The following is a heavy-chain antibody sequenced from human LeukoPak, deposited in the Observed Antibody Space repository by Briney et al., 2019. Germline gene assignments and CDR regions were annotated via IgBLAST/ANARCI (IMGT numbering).Heavy chain of an antibody. CDR3: AGAVMMHGEAIPAH. J-gene: IGHJ4*02. V-gene: IGHV1-69*05. Sequence: SVKVSCKASGGTFSSYAISWVRQAPGQGLEWMGGIIPIFGTANYAQKFQGRVTMTRDKSTSTVYMELKSVRSEDTAVYYCAGAVMMHGEAIPAHWGQGTPVTVSS. D-gene: IGHD3-16*01. CDR1: GGTFSSYA. CDR2: IIPIFGTA.